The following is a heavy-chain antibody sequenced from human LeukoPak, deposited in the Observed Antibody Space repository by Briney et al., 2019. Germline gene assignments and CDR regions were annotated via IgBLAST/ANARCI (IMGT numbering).Heavy chain of an antibody. CDR2: IFYSGST. CDR1: GGSISSYY. J-gene: IGHJ3*02. CDR3: AKSNGYGLVDI. V-gene: IGHV4-59*12. Sequence: SETLSLTCTVSGGSISSYYWSWIRQPPGKGLEWIGNIFYSGSTYYSPSLRSRVTISLDTSRNQFSLKLNSVTAADTAVYYCAKSNGYGLVDIWGQGTMVTVSS. D-gene: IGHD3-10*01.